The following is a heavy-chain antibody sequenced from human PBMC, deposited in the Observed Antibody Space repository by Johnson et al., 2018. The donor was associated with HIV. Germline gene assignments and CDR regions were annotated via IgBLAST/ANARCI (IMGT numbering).Heavy chain of an antibody. J-gene: IGHJ3*02. CDR2: IYSGDTT. CDR1: GFTVSTNY. Sequence: MQLVESGGGLVQPGGSLRLSCASGFTVSTNYMSWVRQAPGKGLEWVSVIYSGDTTYYADSVKGRFTISRDNSKNTLYLQMNSLRAEDTAVYHCAKDKARWEPLAFDIWGQGTTVTVSS. D-gene: IGHD1-26*01. V-gene: IGHV3-66*01. CDR3: AKDKARWEPLAFDI.